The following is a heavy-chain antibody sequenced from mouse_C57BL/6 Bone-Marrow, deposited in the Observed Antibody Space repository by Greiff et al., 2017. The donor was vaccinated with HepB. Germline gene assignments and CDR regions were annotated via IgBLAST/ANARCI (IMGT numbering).Heavy chain of an antibody. D-gene: IGHD1-1*01. Sequence: QVQLQQPGAELVKPGASVKLSCKASGYTFTSYWMHWVKQRPGQGLEWIGMIHPNSGSTNYNEKFKSKATLTVDKSSSTAYMQLSSLTSEDSAVYYCARSTTVEGDHCWGQGSSVTDSS. J-gene: IGHJ4*01. CDR2: IHPNSGST. V-gene: IGHV1-64*01. CDR1: GYTFTSYW. CDR3: ARSTTVEGDHC.